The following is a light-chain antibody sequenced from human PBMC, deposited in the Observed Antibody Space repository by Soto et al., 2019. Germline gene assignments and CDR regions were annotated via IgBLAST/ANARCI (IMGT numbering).Light chain of an antibody. CDR2: KTS. V-gene: IGKV1-5*03. CDR3: QQYNSYSAFT. J-gene: IGKJ3*01. Sequence: DIQMTQSPSTVSASVGDRVIITCRASQSISSWLAWYQQKPGKAPKLLIYKTSSLESGVPLRFSGSGSGTEFTLTISRLQPYDFATYYCQQYNSYSAFTFGTGTKVDIK. CDR1: QSISSW.